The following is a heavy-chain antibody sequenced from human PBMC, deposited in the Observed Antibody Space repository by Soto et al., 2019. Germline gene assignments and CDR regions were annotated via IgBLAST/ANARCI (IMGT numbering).Heavy chain of an antibody. D-gene: IGHD1-26*01. J-gene: IGHJ4*02. CDR3: AKAGVTSYEY. Sequence: GGSLRLSCAASGFTFSSYGMSWVRQAPGKGLEWVSSINSSGGSTAYADSVKGRFTISRDNSKNTLYLQMDSLRAEDTAVYYCAKAGVTSYEYWGQGTLVTVSS. CDR2: INSSGGST. V-gene: IGHV3-23*01. CDR1: GFTFSSYG.